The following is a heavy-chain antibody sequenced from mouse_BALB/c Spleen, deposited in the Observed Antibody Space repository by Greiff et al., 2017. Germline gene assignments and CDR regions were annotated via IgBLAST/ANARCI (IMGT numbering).Heavy chain of an antibody. CDR1: GYSITSGYY. Sequence: EVHLVESGPGLVKPSQSLSLTCSVTGYSITSGYYWNWIRQFPGNKLEWMGYLSYNGSNNYNPSLKNRISITRDTSKNQFFLKLNSVTTEDTATYYSAREGLGVYYAMDYWGQGTSVTVSS. CDR2: LSYNGSN. V-gene: IGHV3-6*02. J-gene: IGHJ4*01. CDR3: AREGLGVYYAMDY. D-gene: IGHD4-1*01.